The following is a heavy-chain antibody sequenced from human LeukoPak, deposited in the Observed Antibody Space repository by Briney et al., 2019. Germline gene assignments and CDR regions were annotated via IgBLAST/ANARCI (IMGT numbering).Heavy chain of an antibody. D-gene: IGHD5-18*01. CDR3: ARLGTAMVRAFDI. CDR1: GGSMSSYY. Sequence: SETLSLTCTVSGGSMSSYYWSWIRQPPGKGLEWIGYIYYSGSTNYNPSLKSRVTVSVDTSKNQFSLKLSSVTAADTAVYYCARLGTAMVRAFDIWGQGTMVTVSS. CDR2: IYYSGST. V-gene: IGHV4-59*08. J-gene: IGHJ3*02.